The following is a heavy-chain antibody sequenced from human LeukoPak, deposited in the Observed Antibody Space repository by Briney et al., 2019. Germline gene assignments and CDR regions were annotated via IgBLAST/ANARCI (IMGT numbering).Heavy chain of an antibody. D-gene: IGHD6-19*01. J-gene: IGHJ5*02. CDR3: ARAAVAGTSGPNWFDP. V-gene: IGHV4-4*07. Sequence: PSETLSLTCTVSGGSISSHYWSWIRQPAGKGLEWIGRMYSSGSTSYNPSLQSRVTMSIDTSKNQFSLKLRSVTAADTAMYYCARAAVAGTSGPNWFDPWGQGTLVTVSS. CDR1: GGSISSHY. CDR2: MYSSGST.